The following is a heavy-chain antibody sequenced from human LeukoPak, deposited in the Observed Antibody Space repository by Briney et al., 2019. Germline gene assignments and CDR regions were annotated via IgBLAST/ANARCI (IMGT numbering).Heavy chain of an antibody. V-gene: IGHV4-59*01. J-gene: IGHJ4*02. Sequence: SETLSLTCAVYGGSFSGYYWSWIRQPPGKGLEWIGYIYYSGSTNYNPSLKSRVTISVDTSKNQFSLKLSSVTAADTAVYYCARVLYSSGWNYFDYWGQGTLVTVSS. D-gene: IGHD5-18*01. CDR2: IYYSGST. CDR1: GGSFSGYY. CDR3: ARVLYSSGWNYFDY.